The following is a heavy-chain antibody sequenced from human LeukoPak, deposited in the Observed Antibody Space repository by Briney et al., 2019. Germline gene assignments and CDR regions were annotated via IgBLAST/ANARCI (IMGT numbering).Heavy chain of an antibody. V-gene: IGHV1-69*13. CDR1: GGTFSSYA. CDR3: ARYTEVVVAANDAFDI. D-gene: IGHD2-15*01. CDR2: IIPIFGTA. J-gene: IGHJ3*02. Sequence: GASVKVSCKASGGTFSSYAINWVRQAPGQGLEWMGGIIPIFGTANYAQKFQGRVTITADESTSTAYMELSSLRSEDTAVYYCARYTEVVVAANDAFDIWGQGTMVTVSS.